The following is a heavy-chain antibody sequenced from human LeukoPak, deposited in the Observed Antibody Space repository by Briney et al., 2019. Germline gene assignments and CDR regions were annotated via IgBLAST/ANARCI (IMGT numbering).Heavy chain of an antibody. CDR2: DYHSGST. Sequence: KPSETLSLTCGVSGYSIRTGYYWGWVRQPPGKDLEWIGSDYHSGSTYYNPSLKSRVNILVDTSKNQFSLSLTSVTAADTAVYYCARSYFSVGAFDIWGQGTMVTVSS. D-gene: IGHD2/OR15-2a*01. V-gene: IGHV4-38-2*01. CDR3: ARSYFSVGAFDI. CDR1: GYSIRTGYY. J-gene: IGHJ3*02.